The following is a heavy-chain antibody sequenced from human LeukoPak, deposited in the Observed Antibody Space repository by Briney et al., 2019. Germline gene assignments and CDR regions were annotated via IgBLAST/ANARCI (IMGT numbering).Heavy chain of an antibody. D-gene: IGHD5-12*01. V-gene: IGHV3-48*04. CDR3: ARGRYSGYDFDY. Sequence: PGGSLRLSCAVSGFTFSSYSMNWVRQAPGKGLEWVSYISSGGSTTHYADSVRGRFTISRDNAKNSLYLQMNSLRAEDTAVYYCARGRYSGYDFDYWGQGTLVTVSS. CDR1: GFTFSSYS. CDR2: ISSGGSTT. J-gene: IGHJ4*02.